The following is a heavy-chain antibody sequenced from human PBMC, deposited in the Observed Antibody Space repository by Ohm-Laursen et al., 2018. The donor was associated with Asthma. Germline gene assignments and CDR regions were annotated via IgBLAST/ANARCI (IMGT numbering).Heavy chain of an antibody. V-gene: IGHV4-30-2*01. D-gene: IGHD6-6*01. CDR1: GGSISSGDDS. Sequence: TLSLTWAVSGGSISSGDDSWSWIRQPPGKGLEWIGYIYHTRGAYYNASLKSRVTISVDRSKNQFSLKLTSVTAADTAVYYCARVGIAARVIDYWGQGTLVTVSS. J-gene: IGHJ4*02. CDR3: ARVGIAARVIDY. CDR2: IYHTRGA.